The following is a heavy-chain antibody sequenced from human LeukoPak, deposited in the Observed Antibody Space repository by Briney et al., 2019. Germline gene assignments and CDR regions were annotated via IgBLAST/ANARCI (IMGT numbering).Heavy chain of an antibody. CDR3: ARSGAAGTPRYIYYFDY. CDR1: GGSFSGYY. Sequence: SETLSLTCAVYGGSFSGYYWSWIRQPPGKGLEWIGEINHSGSTNYNPSLKSRVTISVDTSKNQFSLKLSSVTAADTAVYYCARSGAAGTPRYIYYFDYWGQGTLVTVSS. J-gene: IGHJ4*02. CDR2: INHSGST. D-gene: IGHD6-13*01. V-gene: IGHV4-34*01.